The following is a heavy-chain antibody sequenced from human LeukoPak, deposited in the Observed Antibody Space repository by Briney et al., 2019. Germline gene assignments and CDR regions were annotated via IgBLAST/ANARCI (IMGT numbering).Heavy chain of an antibody. CDR3: ARQCWRGASAGFDP. Sequence: GQSLKISCKGPGYSFTAYWIAWVRQMPGKGLGWMGSIYLGESDTRYSPSVQGQVTLSADKSIRTAYLQGSSLRASDTAIYYCARQCWRGASAGFDPWGQGTLVTVSS. CDR1: GYSFTAYW. D-gene: IGHD3-10*01. CDR2: IYLGESDT. J-gene: IGHJ5*02. V-gene: IGHV5-51*01.